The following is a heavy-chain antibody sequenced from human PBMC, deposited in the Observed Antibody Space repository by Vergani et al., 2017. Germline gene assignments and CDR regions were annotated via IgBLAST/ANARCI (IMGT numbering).Heavy chain of an antibody. V-gene: IGHV4-4*07. CDR3: ARESGDDSSGYYCHYGMDV. J-gene: IGHJ6*02. D-gene: IGHD3-22*01. CDR1: GGSISSYY. CDR2: IYTSGST. Sequence: QVQLQESGPGLVKPSETLSLTCTVSGGSISSYYWSWIRQPAGKGLEWIGRIYTSGSTNYNPSLKSRVTMSVDTSKNQFSLKLSSVTAADTAVYYCARESGDDSSGYYCHYGMDVWGQGTTVTVSS.